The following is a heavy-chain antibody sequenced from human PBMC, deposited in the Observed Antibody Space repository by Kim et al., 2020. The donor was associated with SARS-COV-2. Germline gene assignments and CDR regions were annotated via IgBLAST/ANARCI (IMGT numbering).Heavy chain of an antibody. Sequence: NPSLKSRITISVDTSKNQFTLKLSSVTAADTAVYYCARVVTTIPYYYFDYWGQGTLVTVSS. CDR3: ARVVTTIPYYYFDY. V-gene: IGHV4-39*06. D-gene: IGHD5-12*01. J-gene: IGHJ4*02.